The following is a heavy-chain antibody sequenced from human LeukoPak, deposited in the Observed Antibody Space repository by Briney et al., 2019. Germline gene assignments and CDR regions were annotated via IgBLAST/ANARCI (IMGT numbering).Heavy chain of an antibody. V-gene: IGHV4-4*07. CDR3: ARGSYYMDV. Sequence: SETLSLTCTVSGGSISSYYWSWIRQPAGKGREWIGRIDTSGSTNYNPSLKSRVTMPVDTSKNQFSLKLSSVTAADTAVYYCARGSYYMDVWGKGTTVTVSS. J-gene: IGHJ6*03. CDR2: IDTSGST. CDR1: GGSISSYY.